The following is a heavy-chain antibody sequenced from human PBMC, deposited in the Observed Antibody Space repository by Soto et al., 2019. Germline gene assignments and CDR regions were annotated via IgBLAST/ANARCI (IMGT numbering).Heavy chain of an antibody. J-gene: IGHJ4*02. CDR3: ARIPRYSFPTSDDLDS. CDR2: ITPIYPTT. V-gene: IGHV1-69*15. CDR1: GGTFYTYT. D-gene: IGHD5-18*01. Sequence: QVQLVQSGAEVRKPGSSVQVSCKASGGTFYTYTFSWVRQAPGQGLEWMGSITPIYPTTNYAEKFQGRLTVTADGSTNTAYMELNSLTSEDTAVYYCARIPRYSFPTSDDLDSWGQGILVTVSS.